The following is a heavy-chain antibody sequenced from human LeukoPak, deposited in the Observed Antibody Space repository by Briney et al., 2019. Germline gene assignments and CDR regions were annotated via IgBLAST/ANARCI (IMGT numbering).Heavy chain of an antibody. CDR2: IIPIFGTA. CDR1: GGTFSSYA. CDR3: ARAHMTTVTLGDY. V-gene: IGHV1-69*05. Sequence: ASVKVSCKASGGTFSSYAISWVRQAPGQGLEWMGRIIPIFGTANYAQKFQGRVTITTDESTSTAYMELSSLRSEDTAVYYCARAHMTTVTLGDYWGQGTLVTVSS. D-gene: IGHD4-11*01. J-gene: IGHJ4*02.